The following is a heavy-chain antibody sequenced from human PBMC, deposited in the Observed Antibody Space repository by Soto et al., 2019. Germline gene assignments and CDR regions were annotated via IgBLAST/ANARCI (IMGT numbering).Heavy chain of an antibody. CDR3: AKNYGDYVSYYYYYYMDV. CDR2: ISGSGGST. J-gene: IGHJ6*03. Sequence: PGGSLRLSCAASGFTFSSYAMSWVRQAPGKGLEWVSAISGSGGSTYYADSVKGQFTISRDNSKNTLYLQMNSLRAEDTAVYYCAKNYGDYVSYYYYYYMDVWGKGTTVTLSS. CDR1: GFTFSSYA. D-gene: IGHD4-17*01. V-gene: IGHV3-23*01.